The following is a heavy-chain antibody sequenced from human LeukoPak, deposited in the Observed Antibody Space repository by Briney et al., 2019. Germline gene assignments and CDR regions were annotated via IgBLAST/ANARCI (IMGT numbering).Heavy chain of an antibody. Sequence: GGSLRLSCAASGFTFSSYWMSWVRQAPGKGLVWVSRINSDGSSTSYADSVKGRFTISRDNAKNTLYLQMSSLRAEDTAVYYCARVGRRDGYNLGAFDIWGQGTMVTVSS. D-gene: IGHD5-24*01. CDR1: GFTFSSYW. CDR3: ARVGRRDGYNLGAFDI. J-gene: IGHJ3*02. CDR2: INSDGSST. V-gene: IGHV3-74*01.